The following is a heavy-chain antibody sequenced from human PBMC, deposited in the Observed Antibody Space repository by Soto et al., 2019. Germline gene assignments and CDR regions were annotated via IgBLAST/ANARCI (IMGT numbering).Heavy chain of an antibody. Sequence: SETLSLTCTVSGGSISSGDYYWSWIRQPPGKGLEWIGYIYYSGSTYYNPSLKSRVTISVDTSKNQFSLKLSSVTAADTAVYYCARGGIVVVPAAPPSLYYYYGMDVWGQGTTVTVSS. CDR3: ARGGIVVVPAAPPSLYYYYGMDV. D-gene: IGHD2-2*01. CDR1: GGSISSGDYY. CDR2: IYYSGST. J-gene: IGHJ6*02. V-gene: IGHV4-30-4*01.